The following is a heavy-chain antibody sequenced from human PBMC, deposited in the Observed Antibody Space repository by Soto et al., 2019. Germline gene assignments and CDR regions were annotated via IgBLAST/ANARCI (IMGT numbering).Heavy chain of an antibody. Sequence: QVTLKVSGPVLFNPTETLTLTCTVSGFSLSNARMVVSWISQPPWKALEWLAHIFSNDEKSYSTSLKSRLTIYKNTTKSQVVLTITSMEPVHTATYYCTRILDDYYDSETHLDYWGQETLVTVSS. CDR3: TRILDDYYDSETHLDY. CDR1: GFSLSNARMV. D-gene: IGHD3-10*01. CDR2: IFSNDEK. V-gene: IGHV2-26*01. J-gene: IGHJ4*02.